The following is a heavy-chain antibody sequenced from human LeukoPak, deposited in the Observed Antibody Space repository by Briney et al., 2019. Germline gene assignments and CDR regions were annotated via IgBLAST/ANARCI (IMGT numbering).Heavy chain of an antibody. V-gene: IGHV3-21*01. J-gene: IGHJ4*02. CDR3: ARGDFYYYDTNY. CDR1: GFPLSSYC. Sequence: GGSLRLSCAPSGFPLSSYCMNWARQPPGKGRGWVSSISSTSTYIYYAASVRGRVTISRDNAKSSLYLQMDSLRAEDTAVYYRARGDFYYYDTNYWGQGTLVTVSS. CDR2: ISSTSTYI. D-gene: IGHD3-22*01.